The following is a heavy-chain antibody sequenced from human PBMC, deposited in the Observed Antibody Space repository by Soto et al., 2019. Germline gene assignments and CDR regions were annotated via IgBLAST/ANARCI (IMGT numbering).Heavy chain of an antibody. CDR3: AKSPRGEMATD. D-gene: IGHD5-12*01. CDR2: INTDNGMT. V-gene: IGHV1-18*01. Sequence: QVQLVQSGGEVKKPGASVTVSCKASGYTFINYHITWVRQAPGQGLEWMAWINTDNGMTDYAQRFQGRVTMTRDTSTSTAYMELRNLAYDDTAVYFCAKSPRGEMATDWGQGTLVTVSS. J-gene: IGHJ4*02. CDR1: GYTFINYH.